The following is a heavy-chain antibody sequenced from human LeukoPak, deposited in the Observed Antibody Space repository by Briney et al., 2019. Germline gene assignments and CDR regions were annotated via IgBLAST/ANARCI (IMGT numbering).Heavy chain of an antibody. D-gene: IGHD3-16*01. Sequence: GASVKVSCKASGYTFTSYGIGWVRQAPGQGLEWMGWISAYNGNTNYAQKLQGRVTMTTDTSTSTAYMELRSLRSDDTAVYYCARGKGDGLGYYYYYMDVWSKGTTVTVSS. J-gene: IGHJ6*03. CDR3: ARGKGDGLGYYYYYMDV. CDR2: ISAYNGNT. V-gene: IGHV1-18*01. CDR1: GYTFTSYG.